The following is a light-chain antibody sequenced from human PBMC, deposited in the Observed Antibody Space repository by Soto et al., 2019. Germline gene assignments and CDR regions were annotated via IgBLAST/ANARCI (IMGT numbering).Light chain of an antibody. CDR2: DVS. CDR3: NSFTTTNTYV. Sequence: QSALTQPASVSGSPGQSITISCTGASSVVGGFDHVSWYQQHPGKVPRLLIYDVSSRPSGVSDRFSGSKSGNTASLTISGLQAEDEADYYCNSFTTTNTYVFGTGTKVTVL. V-gene: IGLV2-14*03. J-gene: IGLJ1*01. CDR1: SSVVGGFDH.